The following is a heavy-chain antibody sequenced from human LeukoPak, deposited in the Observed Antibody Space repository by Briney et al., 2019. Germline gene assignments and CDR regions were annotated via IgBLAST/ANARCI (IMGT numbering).Heavy chain of an antibody. D-gene: IGHD3-22*01. CDR2: IKSKTDGGTT. CDR3: TTMTIHYYDSSGCCPDY. J-gene: IGHJ4*02. Sequence: PGGSLRLSCAASGLTFSNAWMSWVRQAPGKGLEWVGRIKSKTDGGTTDYAAPVKGRFTISRDDSKNTLYLQMNSLKTEDTAVYYCTTMTIHYYDSSGCCPDYWGQGTLVTVSS. V-gene: IGHV3-15*01. CDR1: GLTFSNAW.